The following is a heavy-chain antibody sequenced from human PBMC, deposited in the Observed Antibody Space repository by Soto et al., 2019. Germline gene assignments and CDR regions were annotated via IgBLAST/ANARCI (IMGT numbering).Heavy chain of an antibody. CDR2: ITTSSESK. Sequence: LRLSCAVSGFTFSSHSMNWVRQAPGKGLEWVSSITTSSESKYYTDSVKGRFTLSRDNAKNSLYLQMNSLRAEDTAVYYCARSTRGFSYAKIDYWGRGTLVTVSS. D-gene: IGHD5-18*01. CDR1: GFTFSSHS. V-gene: IGHV3-21*01. CDR3: ARSTRGFSYAKIDY. J-gene: IGHJ4*02.